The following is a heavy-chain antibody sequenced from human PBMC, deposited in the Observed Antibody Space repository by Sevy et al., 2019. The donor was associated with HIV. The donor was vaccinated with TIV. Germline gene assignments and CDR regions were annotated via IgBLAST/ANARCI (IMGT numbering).Heavy chain of an antibody. CDR2: ISAYNGNT. D-gene: IGHD3-3*01. Sequence: ASVKVSCKASGYTFTSYGISWVRQAPGQGLEWMGWISAYNGNTNYAQKLQGRVTMTTDTSTSTAYMELRSLRSDDTAVYYCARYSAHFYDFWSGYYFRFDPWGQGTLVTVSS. CDR1: GYTFTSYG. V-gene: IGHV1-18*01. J-gene: IGHJ5*02. CDR3: ARYSAHFYDFWSGYYFRFDP.